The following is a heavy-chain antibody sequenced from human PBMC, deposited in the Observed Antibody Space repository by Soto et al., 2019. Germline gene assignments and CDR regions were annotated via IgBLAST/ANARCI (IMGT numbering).Heavy chain of an antibody. J-gene: IGHJ4*02. CDR2: IWFDGNNK. V-gene: IGHV3-33*01. CDR3: ARDEDGGALDY. D-gene: IGHD4-17*01. Sequence: QVQLVESGGGVVQPGRSLRLSCAASGFTFSSYGMHWVRQAPGKGLEWVALIWFDGNNKYYADSVKGRFTISRDNSKNMLYLQMNSLRAEDTAVYYCARDEDGGALDYWGQGTLVTVSS. CDR1: GFTFSSYG.